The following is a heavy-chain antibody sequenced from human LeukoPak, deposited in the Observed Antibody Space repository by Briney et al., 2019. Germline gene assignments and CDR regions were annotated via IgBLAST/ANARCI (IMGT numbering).Heavy chain of an antibody. V-gene: IGHV1-18*01. Sequence: ASVKVSCKASGYSFSSYGISWVRQAPGQGLEYMGWISAYNDNTNFGQKVQGRVTMTTDTSTSTAYMELKHLRSDDTAVYYCARGSYKDTDWDFDYWGQGTLVTVSS. CDR3: ARGSYKDTDWDFDY. CDR2: ISAYNDNT. D-gene: IGHD2-15*01. CDR1: GYSFSSYG. J-gene: IGHJ4*02.